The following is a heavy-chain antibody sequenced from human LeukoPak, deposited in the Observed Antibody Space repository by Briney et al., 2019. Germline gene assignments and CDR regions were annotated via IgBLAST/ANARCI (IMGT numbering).Heavy chain of an antibody. CDR3: ARDFSSSSSVYYYYYMDV. V-gene: IGHV4-39*07. CDR2: IYHRGTT. J-gene: IGHJ6*03. CDR1: GDSISSSSYY. D-gene: IGHD6-6*01. Sequence: PSETLSLTCTASGDSISSSSYYWGWIRQPPGKGLEWLGTIYHRGTTYYNPSLKSRVTISVDTSKNQFSLRLSSVTAADTAVYYCARDFSSSSSVYYYYYMDVWGKGTTVTVSS.